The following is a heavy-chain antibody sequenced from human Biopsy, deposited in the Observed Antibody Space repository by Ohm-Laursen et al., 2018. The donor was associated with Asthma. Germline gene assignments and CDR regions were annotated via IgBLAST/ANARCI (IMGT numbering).Heavy chain of an antibody. CDR2: ISYTGST. V-gene: IGHV4-39*01. D-gene: IGHD1-26*01. Sequence: TLSLTCPVSADSISSNNFYWGWIRQPPGKGLERIATISYTGSTYYNPSLKSRVTISVDTSKNQFSLKLSSVTAADTAVYYCARHSGNYYAQLNYWGQGTLVTVSS. CDR3: ARHSGNYYAQLNY. CDR1: ADSISSNNFY. J-gene: IGHJ4*02.